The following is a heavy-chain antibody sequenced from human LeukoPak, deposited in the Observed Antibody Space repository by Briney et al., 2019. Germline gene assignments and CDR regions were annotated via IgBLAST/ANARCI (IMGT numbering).Heavy chain of an antibody. CDR1: GFTFSSYG. Sequence: GGSLRLSCAAFGFTFSSYGMHWVRQAPGKGLEWVATISSSGGYIYYADSVKGRFTISRDTVQNSLFLQLNSLRVEDTAVYNCARLRDTVTSASDYWGQGTLVTVSS. CDR2: ISSSGGYI. V-gene: IGHV3-21*01. CDR3: ARLRDTVTSASDY. J-gene: IGHJ4*02. D-gene: IGHD5-18*01.